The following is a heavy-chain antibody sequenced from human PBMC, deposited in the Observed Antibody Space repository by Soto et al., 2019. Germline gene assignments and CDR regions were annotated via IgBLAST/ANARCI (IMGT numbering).Heavy chain of an antibody. D-gene: IGHD6-19*01. V-gene: IGHV1-18*01. CDR1: GYSFQRYG. CDR3: ARDSPSSGLLGGNY. CDR2: ISAFNGDT. Sequence: QVQLGQSGAEVKRPGASVKVSCKASGYSFQRYGISWVRQAPGQGLEWVGWISAFNGDTKYAQRLQDRVSMTTDTSTDTANMELRSLRSDDTAIYYCARDSPSSGLLGGNYWGQGTLVTVSS. J-gene: IGHJ4*02.